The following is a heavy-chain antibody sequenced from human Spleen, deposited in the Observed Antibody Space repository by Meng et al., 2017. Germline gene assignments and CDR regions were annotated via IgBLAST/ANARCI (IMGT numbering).Heavy chain of an antibody. V-gene: IGHV1-18*01. Sequence: QVTLVQFGAECKKPGTSVKVSCKASGYTFTSYGISWVRQAPGQGLEWMGWISAYNGNTNYAQKLQGRVTMTTDTSTSTAYMELRSLRSDDTAVYYCARGVFGVDNNWFDPWGQGTLVTVSS. CDR1: GYTFTSYG. CDR3: ARGVFGVDNNWFDP. D-gene: IGHD3-3*01. CDR2: ISAYNGNT. J-gene: IGHJ5*02.